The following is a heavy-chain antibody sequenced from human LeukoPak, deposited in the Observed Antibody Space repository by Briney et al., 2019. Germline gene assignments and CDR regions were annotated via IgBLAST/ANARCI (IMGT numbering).Heavy chain of an antibody. Sequence: SETLSLTCTVSGGSISSYYWSWIRQPPGKGLEWIGYIYYSGSTNYNPSLKSRVTISVDTSKNQFSLKLSPVTAADTAVYYCARAGMRQQLVKRYFDLWGRGTLVTVSS. CDR2: IYYSGST. J-gene: IGHJ2*01. D-gene: IGHD6-13*01. CDR3: ARAGMRQQLVKRYFDL. V-gene: IGHV4-59*08. CDR1: GGSISSYY.